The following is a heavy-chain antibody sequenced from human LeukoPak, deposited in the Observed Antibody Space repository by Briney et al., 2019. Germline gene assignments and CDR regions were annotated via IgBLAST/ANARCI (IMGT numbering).Heavy chain of an antibody. CDR2: ISGSGGLT. V-gene: IGHV3-23*01. Sequence: GGSLRLSCAASGFTFRSYAMSWVRQAPGKELEWVSAISGSGGLTYYADSVKGRFTVSRDNSRNTLYLQMNSLRAEDTAVYYCAKDKLMIVVANYPYYFDSWGQGTLVTVSS. J-gene: IGHJ4*02. D-gene: IGHD3-22*01. CDR3: AKDKLMIVVANYPYYFDS. CDR1: GFTFRSYA.